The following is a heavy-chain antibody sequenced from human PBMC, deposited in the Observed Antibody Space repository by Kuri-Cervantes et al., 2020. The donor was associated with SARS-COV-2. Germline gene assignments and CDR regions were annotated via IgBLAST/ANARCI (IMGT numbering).Heavy chain of an antibody. CDR1: GFNFSTTD. D-gene: IGHD3-9*01. Sequence: GGSLRLSCVASGFNFSTTDMHWVRQAPGKGLEWVTFISSDGKNKKCMASGKGRFTISRDNSKNTLYLQMNSLRAEDTAVYYCARDISGLYFDYWGQGTLVTVSS. CDR2: ISSDGKNK. J-gene: IGHJ4*02. V-gene: IGHV3-30*03. CDR3: ARDISGLYFDY.